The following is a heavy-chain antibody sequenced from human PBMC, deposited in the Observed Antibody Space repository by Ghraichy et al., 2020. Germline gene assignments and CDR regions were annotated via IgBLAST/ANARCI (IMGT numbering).Heavy chain of an antibody. D-gene: IGHD3-3*01. CDR3: ARRGDRGFWSGYGFDY. CDR1: GGSISSSRYY. CDR2: IYYSGRT. J-gene: IGHJ4*02. Sequence: ETLSLTCTVSGGSISSSRYYWGWIRQPPGNGLEWIGSIYYSGRTYYNPSLKSRVTISVDTSKNQFSLKLSSVTAADTAVYYCARRGDRGFWSGYGFDYWGQGTLVPASS. V-gene: IGHV4-39*01.